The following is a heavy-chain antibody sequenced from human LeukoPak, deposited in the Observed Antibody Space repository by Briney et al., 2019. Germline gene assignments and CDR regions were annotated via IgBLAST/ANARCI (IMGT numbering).Heavy chain of an antibody. J-gene: IGHJ4*02. V-gene: IGHV4-59*08. CDR3: ASTVYYYDNSGYLDY. CDR2: IYYSGST. CDR1: GGSISSYY. Sequence: SETLSLTCTVSGGSISSYYWSWIRQPPGKGLEWIGYIYYSGSTNYNPSLKSRVTISVDTSKNQVSLKLSSVTAADTAVYYCASTVYYYDNSGYLDYWGQGTLVTVSS. D-gene: IGHD3-22*01.